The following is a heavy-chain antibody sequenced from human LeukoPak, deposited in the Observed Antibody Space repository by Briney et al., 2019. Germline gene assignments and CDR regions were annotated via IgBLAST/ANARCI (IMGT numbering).Heavy chain of an antibody. D-gene: IGHD3-10*01. V-gene: IGHV3-30*01. Sequence: GGSLRLSCAASGFTFSSYAMHWVRQAPGKGLEWVAVISFDGSNKYYADSVKGRFTISRDNSKNTLYLQMNSLRAEDTAVYYCASPRGLYYYYYMDVWGKGTTVTVSS. CDR1: GFTFSSYA. J-gene: IGHJ6*03. CDR3: ASPRGLYYYYYMDV. CDR2: ISFDGSNK.